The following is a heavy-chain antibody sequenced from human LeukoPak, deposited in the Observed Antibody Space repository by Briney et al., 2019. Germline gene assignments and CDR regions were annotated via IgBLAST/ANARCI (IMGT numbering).Heavy chain of an antibody. D-gene: IGHD3-22*01. CDR1: GFTFSSYG. CDR3: AKTRYYDSSGVPGDY. V-gene: IGHV3-30*18. CDR2: ISHDGSNS. J-gene: IGHJ4*02. Sequence: GGSLRLSCAASGFTFSSYGMHWVRQAPGKGLEWVAVISHDGSNSYYADSVKGRFTISRDNSKNTLYLQMNSLRAEDTAVYYCAKTRYYDSSGVPGDYWGQGTLVTVSS.